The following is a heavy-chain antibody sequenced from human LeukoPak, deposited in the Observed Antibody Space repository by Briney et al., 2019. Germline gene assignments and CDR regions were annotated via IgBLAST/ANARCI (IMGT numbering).Heavy chain of an antibody. CDR2: IIPIFGTA. V-gene: IGHV1-69*13. J-gene: IGHJ4*02. D-gene: IGHD3-3*01. CDR3: ARDLYDFWSGSSHY. Sequence: SVKVSCKASGGTFSSHAISWVRQAPGQGLEWLGGIIPIFGTANYAQKFQGRVTITADESTSTAYMELSSLRSEDTAVYYCARDLYDFWSGSSHYWGQGTLVTVSS. CDR1: GGTFSSHA.